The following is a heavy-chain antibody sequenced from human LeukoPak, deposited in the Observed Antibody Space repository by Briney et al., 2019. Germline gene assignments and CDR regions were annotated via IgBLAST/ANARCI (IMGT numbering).Heavy chain of an antibody. J-gene: IGHJ4*02. V-gene: IGHV4-39*07. Sequence: SETLSLTCTVSGGSISSSSYYWGWIRQPPGTGLEWIGSIYYSGSTYYTPSLKSRVTISVDTSKNQFSLKLSSVTAADSAVYYCATSGSYRIYFFDYWGQGTLVTVSS. CDR1: GGSISSSSYY. D-gene: IGHD1-26*01. CDR2: IYYSGST. CDR3: ATSGSYRIYFFDY.